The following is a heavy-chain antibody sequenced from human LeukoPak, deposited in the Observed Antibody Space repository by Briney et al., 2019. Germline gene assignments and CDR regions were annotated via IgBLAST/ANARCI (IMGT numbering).Heavy chain of an antibody. CDR1: GGSITTYY. J-gene: IGHJ4*02. CDR2: IYNIGRT. Sequence: PSETLSLTCTVSGGSITTYYWNWIRQAPGKALEWLGYIYNIGRTNYNPSLRNRITMSLDTSTNQFSLKVSSLTAADTAMYYCARSSDIYYFDYWGQGTLVTVSS. D-gene: IGHD3-3*02. V-gene: IGHV4-59*12. CDR3: ARSSDIYYFDY.